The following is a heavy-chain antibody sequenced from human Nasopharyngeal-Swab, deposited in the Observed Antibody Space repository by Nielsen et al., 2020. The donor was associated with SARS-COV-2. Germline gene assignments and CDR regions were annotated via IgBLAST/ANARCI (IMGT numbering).Heavy chain of an antibody. J-gene: IGHJ3*02. CDR3: ARDAPEGYYYGSGSYYKQAFDI. D-gene: IGHD3-10*01. Sequence: WIRQSPGKGLEWVSSTSSSSSYIYYADSVKGRFTISRDNAKNLLYLQMNSLRAEDTAVYYCARDAPEGYYYGSGSYYKQAFDIWGQGTMVTVSS. CDR2: TSSSSSYI. V-gene: IGHV3-21*01.